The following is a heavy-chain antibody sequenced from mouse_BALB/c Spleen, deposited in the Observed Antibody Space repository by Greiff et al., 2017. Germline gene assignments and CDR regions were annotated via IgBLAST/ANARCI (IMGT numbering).Heavy chain of an antibody. V-gene: IGHV14-4*02. D-gene: IGHD1-1*01. CDR1: GFNIKDYY. CDR3: GTGDYYGSSYDAY. Sequence: EVQLQQSGAELVRSGASVKLSCTASGFNIKDYYMHWVKQRPEQGLEWIGWIDPENGDTEYAPKFQGKATMTVDKSSSTAHMELLSLTSEDSAVYYCGTGDYYGSSYDAYWGQGTLVTVSA. CDR2: IDPENGDT. J-gene: IGHJ3*01.